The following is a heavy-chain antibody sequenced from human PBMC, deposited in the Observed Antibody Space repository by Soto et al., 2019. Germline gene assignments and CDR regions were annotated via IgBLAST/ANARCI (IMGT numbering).Heavy chain of an antibody. CDR1: RFTFGSYW. CDR2: INVDGTET. CDR3: ARDKEALLTNYGMAV. J-gene: IGHJ6*02. V-gene: IGHV3-74*01. Sequence: HPGGSLRLSCTAPRFTFGSYWMHWVRQAPGKGLVWVSDINVDGTETWYADSVKGRFTISRDNDKKTLYLHMTGLRVEDTGVYYCARDKEALLTNYGMAVWGQGTTVTVSS. D-gene: IGHD1-26*01.